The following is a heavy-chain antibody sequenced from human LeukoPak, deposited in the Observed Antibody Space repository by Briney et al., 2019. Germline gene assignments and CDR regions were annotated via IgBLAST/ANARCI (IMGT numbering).Heavy chain of an antibody. Sequence: SETLSLTCTVSGASISSDYWSWIRHPPGKGLEWIGNIYYSGSTKYNPSLKSRVPISVDTAKNQFSLRRSSVTAADTAVYYCARDVCATGSWIENWGQGTQVTVSS. D-gene: IGHD1-26*01. J-gene: IGHJ4*02. CDR1: GASISSDY. CDR3: ARDVCATGSWIEN. CDR2: IYYSGST. V-gene: IGHV4-59*01.